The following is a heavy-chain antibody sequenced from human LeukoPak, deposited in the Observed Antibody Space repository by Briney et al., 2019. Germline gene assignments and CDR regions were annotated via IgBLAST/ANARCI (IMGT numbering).Heavy chain of an antibody. Sequence: PGGSLRLSCAASGFTFSSYWMHWVRQAQGKGLVWVSRIDSYGSSTSFADSVKGRFTISRDNAKNTLYLQMNSLRAEDTAVYYCASSTYSGSHWDAFDIWGQGTMVTVSS. V-gene: IGHV3-74*01. D-gene: IGHD1-26*01. J-gene: IGHJ3*02. CDR1: GFTFSSYW. CDR2: IDSYGSST. CDR3: ASSTYSGSHWDAFDI.